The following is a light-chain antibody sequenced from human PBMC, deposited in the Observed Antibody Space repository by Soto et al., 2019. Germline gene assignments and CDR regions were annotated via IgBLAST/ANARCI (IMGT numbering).Light chain of an antibody. CDR1: SSNTGGNS. J-gene: IGLJ1*01. Sequence: QSVLTQPPSVSAAPGHKVTISCSGSSSNTGGNSVSWYQQLPGTAPKLLIYDDNKRPSGIPDRFSGSKSGTSATLGITGFQTGDEADYYCGSWDSSLSAYVFGTGTKVTVL. V-gene: IGLV1-51*01. CDR3: GSWDSSLSAYV. CDR2: DDN.